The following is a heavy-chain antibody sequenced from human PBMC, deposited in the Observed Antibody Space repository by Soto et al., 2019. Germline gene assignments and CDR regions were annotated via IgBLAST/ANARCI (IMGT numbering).Heavy chain of an antibody. J-gene: IGHJ5*02. CDR2: INYSGST. CDR3: ARVGGINWCDP. D-gene: IGHD3-16*01. V-gene: IGHV4-31*03. Sequence: QVQLQESGPGLVKPSQTLSLTCTVSGGSISSGGYDWSWIRQHPGKGLERIGYINYSGSTYYNPSLKSRVTISVDTSKNQCSLKLSAVTAADTAVYYCARVGGINWCDPWGQGTLVTVSS. CDR1: GGSISSGGYD.